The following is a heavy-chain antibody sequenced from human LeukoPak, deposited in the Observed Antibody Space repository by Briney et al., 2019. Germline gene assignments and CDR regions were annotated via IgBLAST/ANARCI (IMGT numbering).Heavy chain of an antibody. V-gene: IGHV3-30-3*01. CDR3: ARGYDSSGYYFH. Sequence: GGSLRLSCAASGFTFSSYAMHWVRQAPGKGLEWVAVISYDGSNKYYADSVKGRFTISRDNSKNTLYLQMNSLRAEDTAVYYCARGYDSSGYYFHWGQGTLVTVSS. J-gene: IGHJ4*02. CDR1: GFTFSSYA. D-gene: IGHD3-22*01. CDR2: ISYDGSNK.